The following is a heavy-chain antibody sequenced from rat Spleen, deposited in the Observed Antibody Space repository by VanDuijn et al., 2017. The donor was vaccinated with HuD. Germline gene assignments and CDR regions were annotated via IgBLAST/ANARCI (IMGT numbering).Heavy chain of an antibody. J-gene: IGHJ2*01. CDR1: GFSLTSNG. D-gene: IGHD3-4*01. Sequence: QVQLKESGPGLMQPSETLSLTCTVSGFSLTSNGVGWVRQPLGKGLVWMGTIWAGGSTKYNSAVQSRLSISRYTSKSQVFLKMNSLQPEDTGTDYCARQGNLFDYLGQGVMVTVSS. CDR2: IWAGGST. V-gene: IGHV2-72*01. CDR3: ARQGNLFDY.